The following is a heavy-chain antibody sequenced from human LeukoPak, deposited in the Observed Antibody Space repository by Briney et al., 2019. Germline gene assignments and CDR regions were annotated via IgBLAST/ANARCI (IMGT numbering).Heavy chain of an antibody. CDR2: LYYSGST. CDR1: GGSISSSSYY. CDR3: ARVDSSGTNYYYYMDV. J-gene: IGHJ6*03. Sequence: SETLSLTCTVSGGSISSSSYYWGWIRQTPGKGLEWIGSLYYSGSTYYNPSLKSRVTISVDTSKNQFSLRLSSVTAADTAVYYCARVDSSGTNYYYYMDVWGKGTTVTVSS. V-gene: IGHV4-39*07. D-gene: IGHD3-22*01.